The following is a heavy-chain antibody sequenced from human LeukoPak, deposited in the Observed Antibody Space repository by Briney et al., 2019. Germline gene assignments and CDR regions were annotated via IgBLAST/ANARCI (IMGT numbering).Heavy chain of an antibody. Sequence: PGGSLRLSCAASGFTYSNYWMSWVRQAPGKGRKWVANTKHDGREKYYMDSVKGRFTISRDNAKTSLYLQMNSSRAEDTAGYHCARMATHNFDFWGQGTLVTVSS. CDR2: TKHDGREK. D-gene: IGHD5-24*01. J-gene: IGHJ4*02. CDR3: ARMATHNFDF. CDR1: GFTYSNYW. V-gene: IGHV3-7*04.